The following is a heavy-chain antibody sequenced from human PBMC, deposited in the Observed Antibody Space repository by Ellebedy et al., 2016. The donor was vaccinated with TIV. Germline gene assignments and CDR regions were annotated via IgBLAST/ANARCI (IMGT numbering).Heavy chain of an antibody. J-gene: IGHJ6*02. CDR1: GFTVGSKY. CDR2: IYTNGDT. Sequence: GESLKISCAASGFTVGSKYMTWVRQAPGKGLEWVSIIYTNGDTYYADSVKGRFTISRDTSTNTLYLQMNSLRAEDTAVYYCARNPGPYSSSWYSPYHYYYGMDVWGQGTTVTVSS. V-gene: IGHV3-53*01. D-gene: IGHD6-13*01. CDR3: ARNPGPYSSSWYSPYHYYYGMDV.